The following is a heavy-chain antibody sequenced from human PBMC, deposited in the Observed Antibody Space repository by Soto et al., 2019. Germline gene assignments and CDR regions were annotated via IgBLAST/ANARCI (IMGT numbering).Heavy chain of an antibody. D-gene: IGHD4-4*01. CDR2: IYYSGST. Sequence: SETLSLTCTFSGCSISSYYWSWIRQHPGKGLEWIGYIYYSGSTYYNPSLKSRVTISVDTSKNQFSLKLSSVTAADTAVYYCARATDDYRNWFDPWGQGTLVTVSS. CDR1: GCSISSYY. V-gene: IGHV4-59*06. J-gene: IGHJ5*02. CDR3: ARATDDYRNWFDP.